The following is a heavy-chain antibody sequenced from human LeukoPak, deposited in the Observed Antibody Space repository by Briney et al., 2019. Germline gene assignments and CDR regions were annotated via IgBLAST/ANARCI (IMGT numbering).Heavy chain of an antibody. CDR1: GFTFSSYS. CDR3: VEGACSSGCSGNH. J-gene: IGHJ5*02. Sequence: GGSLRLSCAASGFTFSSYSMNWVRQAPGKGLEWVSSISSSSSYIYYADSVKGRFTVSRDNSRKTLFLQMNSLRVDDTALYYCVEGACSSGCSGNHWGQGTRVIVSS. D-gene: IGHD6-19*01. CDR2: ISSSSSYI. V-gene: IGHV3-21*04.